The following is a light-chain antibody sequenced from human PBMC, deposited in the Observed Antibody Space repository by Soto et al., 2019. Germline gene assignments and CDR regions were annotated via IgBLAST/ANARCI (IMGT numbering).Light chain of an antibody. CDR3: QHYSTWLWT. J-gene: IGKJ1*01. Sequence: DVQMTQSPSPLSASVGDRVTIACRASQAISHYLAWYQQKPGKVPELLIYGSSTLQSGVPSRFSGSGSGKDFTLPISSLQPEDVAVYYCQHYSTWLWTFGQGTKVEIK. CDR1: QAISHY. CDR2: GSS. V-gene: IGKV1-27*01.